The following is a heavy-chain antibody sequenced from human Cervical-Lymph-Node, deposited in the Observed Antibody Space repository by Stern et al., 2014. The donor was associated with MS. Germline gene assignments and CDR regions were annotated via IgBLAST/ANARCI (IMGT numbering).Heavy chain of an antibody. CDR1: GASISSSSYY. CDR2: IYRSGST. J-gene: IGHJ4*02. V-gene: IGHV4-31*03. CDR3: ARTTHFFDSTGYADFDS. D-gene: IGHD3-22*01. Sequence: QLQLQESGPGLVKSSQTLSLTCTVSGASISSSSYYWNWIRQHPGKGLEWIGYIYRSGSTYYNPSLKSRVTISADTSKNQYSLKVTSVTAADTAVYFCARTTHFFDSTGYADFDSWGQGTLVTVAS.